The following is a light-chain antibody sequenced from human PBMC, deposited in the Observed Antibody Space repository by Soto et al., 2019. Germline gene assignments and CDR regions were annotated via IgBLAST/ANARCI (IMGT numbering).Light chain of an antibody. J-gene: IGKJ1*01. CDR2: ETS. CDR3: QQYGSSPGT. CDR1: QSVRDSH. V-gene: IGKV3-20*01. Sequence: EIVLTQSPGTLSLSPGERATLSCRASQSVRDSHLAWYQQKPGQAPSLLIYETSSRATGIPDRFRGSGSGTEFALTITRVEPEDVAMYFCQQYGSSPGTFGHGTKVEI.